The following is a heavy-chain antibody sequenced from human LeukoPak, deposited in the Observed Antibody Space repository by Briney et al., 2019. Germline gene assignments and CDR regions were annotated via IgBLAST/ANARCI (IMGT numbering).Heavy chain of an antibody. D-gene: IGHD6-13*01. CDR2: IYYSGST. J-gene: IGHJ4*02. Sequence: KASETLSLTCTVSGGSISSSSYYWGWIRQPPGKGLEWIGSIYYSGSTYYNPSLKSRVTISVDTSKNQFSLKLSSVTAADTAVYYCARRVAAAGSASPDYWGQGTLVTVSS. V-gene: IGHV4-39*01. CDR3: ARRVAAAGSASPDY. CDR1: GGSISSSSYY.